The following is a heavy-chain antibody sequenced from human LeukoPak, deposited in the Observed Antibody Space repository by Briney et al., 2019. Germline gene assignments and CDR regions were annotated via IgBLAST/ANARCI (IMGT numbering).Heavy chain of an antibody. J-gene: IGHJ6*03. CDR2: IRSKANSYAT. V-gene: IGHV3-73*01. CDR1: GFTFSGSA. Sequence: GGSLKLSCAASGFTFSGSAMHWVRQASGKGLEWVGRIRSKANSYATAYAASVKGRFTISRDNSKNSLYLQMNSLRAEDTALYYCAKDGSRGVRGVMPNYYYYYMDVWGKGTTVTVSS. CDR3: AKDGSRGVRGVMPNYYYYYMDV. D-gene: IGHD3-10*01.